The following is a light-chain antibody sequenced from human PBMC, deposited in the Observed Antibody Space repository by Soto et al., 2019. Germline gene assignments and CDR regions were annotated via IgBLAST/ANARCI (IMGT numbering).Light chain of an antibody. J-gene: IGKJ4*01. CDR1: QALSNY. Sequence: DTQFTQSQSVLSAAVGYTVTITWQASQALSNYLAWYQQKPGKYPDLLIYSASTLQSGVPSRFSGSGSETEFSLTIRALQPEDFATYYCQQLSRYPLTVGGGTKVDIK. CDR3: QQLSRYPLT. CDR2: SAS. V-gene: IGKV1-9*01.